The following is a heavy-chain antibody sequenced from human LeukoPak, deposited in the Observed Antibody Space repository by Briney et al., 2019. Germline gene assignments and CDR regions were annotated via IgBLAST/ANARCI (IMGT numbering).Heavy chain of an antibody. V-gene: IGHV1-18*04. Sequence: ASVKVSCKASGYTFTSYGISWVRHAPGQGLEWMGWISAYNGNTHYAQKLQGRVTMTPDTSTSTAYMELRSLRSDDTAVYYCARDRMGPGIDYWGQGTLVTVSS. CDR3: ARDRMGPGIDY. D-gene: IGHD1-26*01. CDR1: GYTFTSYG. J-gene: IGHJ4*02. CDR2: ISAYNGNT.